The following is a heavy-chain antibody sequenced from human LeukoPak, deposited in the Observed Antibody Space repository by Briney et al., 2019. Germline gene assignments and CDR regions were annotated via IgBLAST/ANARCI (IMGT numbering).Heavy chain of an antibody. J-gene: IGHJ6*03. CDR1: GYTFTSYD. Sequence: GASVKVSCKASGYTFTSYDINWVRQATGQGLEWMGWMNPNSGNTGYAQKFQGRVTITRNTSISTAYMELSSLRSEDTAVYYCARTHQLLYYPYYYYMDVWGKGTTVTVSS. V-gene: IGHV1-8*01. CDR2: MNPNSGNT. CDR3: ARTHQLLYYPYYYYMDV. D-gene: IGHD2-2*02.